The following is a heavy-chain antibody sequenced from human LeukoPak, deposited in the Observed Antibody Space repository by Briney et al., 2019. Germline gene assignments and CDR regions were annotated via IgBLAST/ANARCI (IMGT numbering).Heavy chain of an antibody. CDR1: GFTFSRDG. CDR2: ISGSSRDI. D-gene: IGHD5-24*01. CDR3: AREGDGFNSVDY. Sequence: PGGSLRLSCAASGFTFSRDGMSWVRQAPGKGLEWVSSISGSSRDIYYADSVKGRFTISRDNAKNSLYLQMNSLRAEDTAVYYCAREGDGFNSVDYWGQGALVTVSS. V-gene: IGHV3-21*01. J-gene: IGHJ4*02.